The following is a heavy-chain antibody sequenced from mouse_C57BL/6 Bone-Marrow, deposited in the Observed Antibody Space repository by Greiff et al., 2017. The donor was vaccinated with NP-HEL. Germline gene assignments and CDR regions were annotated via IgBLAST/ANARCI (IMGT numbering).Heavy chain of an antibody. V-gene: IGHV14-4*01. D-gene: IGHD2-2*01. J-gene: IGHJ3*01. CDR3: TYGYDGAWFAY. CDR2: IDPENGDT. CDR1: GFNIKDDY. Sequence: EVHLVESGAELVRPGASVKLSCTASGFNIKDDYMHWVKQRPEQGLEWIGWIDPENGDTEYASKFQGKATITADTSSNTAYLQLSSLTSEDTAVYYCTYGYDGAWFAYWGQGTLVTVSA.